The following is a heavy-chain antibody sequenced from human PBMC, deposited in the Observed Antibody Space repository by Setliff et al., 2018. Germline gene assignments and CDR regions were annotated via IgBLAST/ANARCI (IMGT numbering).Heavy chain of an antibody. J-gene: IGHJ6*03. CDR1: GFTFSTYA. V-gene: IGHV3-48*01. Sequence: GGSLRLSCAASGFTFSTYAMNWLRQAPGKGLEWISYISTSSGTRYYADSVKGRFTISRDNANQSLYLQMNSLRAEDTAVYYCARLALTGYDSSGYYYALEYYYYMDVWGKGTTVTVSS. CDR2: ISTSSGTR. D-gene: IGHD3-22*01. CDR3: ARLALTGYDSSGYYYALEYYYYMDV.